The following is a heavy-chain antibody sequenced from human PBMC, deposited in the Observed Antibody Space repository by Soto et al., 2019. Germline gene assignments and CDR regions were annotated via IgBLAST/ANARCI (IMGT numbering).Heavy chain of an antibody. J-gene: IGHJ4*02. D-gene: IGHD6-13*01. CDR1: GYTFTSYG. CDR3: VGHPPLGRSSLIFDY. CDR2: ISHYNGNT. Sequence: QVQLVQSGAEVKKPGASVKVSCKASGYTFTSYGISWVRQAPGQGLEWMGWISHYNGNTNYAQKLPGRVTKTTDTPNSSAYMELGSLRSDDTAVHYCVGHPPLGRSSLIFDYWGQGTLVTVSS. V-gene: IGHV1-18*01.